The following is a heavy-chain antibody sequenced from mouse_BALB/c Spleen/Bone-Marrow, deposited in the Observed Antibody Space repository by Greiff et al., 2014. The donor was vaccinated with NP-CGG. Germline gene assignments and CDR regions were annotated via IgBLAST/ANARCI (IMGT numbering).Heavy chain of an antibody. CDR2: IDPENGDT. J-gene: IGHJ1*01. V-gene: IGHV14-4*02. Sequence: EVHLVESGAELVRSGASVKLSCTASGFNIKDYYIHWVKQRPEQGLEWIGWIDPENGDTEYAPKFQGKATLTADTSSNTAYLQLSSLTSEDTAVYYRSENYGRYFDVWGAGTTVTVSS. CDR1: GFNIKDYY. CDR3: SENYGRYFDV. D-gene: IGHD1-1*01.